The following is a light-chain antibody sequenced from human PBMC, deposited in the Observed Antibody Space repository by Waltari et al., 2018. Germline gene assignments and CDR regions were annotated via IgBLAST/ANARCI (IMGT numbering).Light chain of an antibody. CDR2: DAS. Sequence: QCIGTYLTWYQQRPCHSPRLIIYDASYTATSIPARFSGSESETDFTLTISSLQPEDFAVYYCQQRRNWPLTVGGGTRVQI. V-gene: IGKV3-11*01. J-gene: IGKJ4*01. CDR3: QQRRNWPLT. CDR1: QCIGTY.